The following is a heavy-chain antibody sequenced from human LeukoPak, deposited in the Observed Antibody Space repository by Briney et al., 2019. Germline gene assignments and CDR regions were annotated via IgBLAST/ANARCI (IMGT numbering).Heavy chain of an antibody. Sequence: SVKVSCKASGGTFTSYAISWVRQAPAQGLEWMGRIIPILGIANYAQKFQGRVTITADKSTSTAYMELSSLRSEDTAVYYCARDWDCTNGVCYRSHDYWGQGTLVTVSS. V-gene: IGHV1-69*04. CDR2: IIPILGIA. CDR3: ARDWDCTNGVCYRSHDY. J-gene: IGHJ4*02. CDR1: GGTFTSYA. D-gene: IGHD2-8*01.